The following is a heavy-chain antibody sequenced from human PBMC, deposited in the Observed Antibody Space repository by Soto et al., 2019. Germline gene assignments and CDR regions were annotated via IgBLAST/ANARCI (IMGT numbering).Heavy chain of an antibody. CDR3: ARIASGTTLDYYYYMDV. D-gene: IGHD1-7*01. CDR2: INSDGSST. J-gene: IGHJ6*03. Sequence: GGSLRLSCAASGFTFSSYWMHWVRQAPGKGLVWVSRINSDGSSTGYADSAKGRFTISRDNAKNTLYLQMNSLRAEDTAVYYCARIASGTTLDYYYYMDVWGKGTTVTVSS. CDR1: GFTFSSYW. V-gene: IGHV3-74*01.